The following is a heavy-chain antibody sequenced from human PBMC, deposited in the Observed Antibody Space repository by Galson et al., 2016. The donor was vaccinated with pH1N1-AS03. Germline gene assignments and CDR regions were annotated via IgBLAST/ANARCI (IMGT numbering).Heavy chain of an antibody. Sequence: SVKVSCKASGYTFLSYAISWVRQAPGQRLEWMGWITGDNRKTKHSPKLQGRVAMNADTVTDTAYMELSSLGSDDTAVYYCARGDGNSWHNWFDTWGQGTLVSVSS. CDR1: GYTFLSYA. CDR3: ARGDGNSWHNWFDT. J-gene: IGHJ5*02. D-gene: IGHD6-13*01. CDR2: ITGDNRKT. V-gene: IGHV1-18*04.